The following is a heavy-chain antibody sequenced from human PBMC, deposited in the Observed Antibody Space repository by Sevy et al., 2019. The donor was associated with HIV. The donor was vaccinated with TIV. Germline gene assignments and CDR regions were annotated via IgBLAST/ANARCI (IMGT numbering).Heavy chain of an antibody. CDR1: GFTFINHA. J-gene: IGHJ6*02. V-gene: IGHV3-30*04. CDR2: ISYDGSNK. Sequence: GGSLRLSCAASGFTFINHAMHWVRQAPGKGLEWVTVISYDGSNKYYAHSVKGRFTISRDTSKSTVYLQMDSLRAEDTAVYYCARDLNSGYANYYYYGMDVWGQGTTVTVSS. CDR3: ARDLNSGYANYYYYGMDV. D-gene: IGHD5-12*01.